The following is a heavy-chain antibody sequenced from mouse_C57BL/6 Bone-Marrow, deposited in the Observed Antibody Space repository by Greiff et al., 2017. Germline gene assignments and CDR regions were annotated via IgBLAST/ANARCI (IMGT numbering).Heavy chain of an antibody. Sequence: VQLQQSGAELVKPGASVKLSCTASGFNIKDYYMHWVKQRTEQGLQWIGRIDPEDGDTKSAPKFQGKATITADTSSNTAYLQLNSLTTEDTDVDYCASGDGYLHWYFDVWGTGTTVTVSS. CDR1: GFNIKDYY. CDR2: IDPEDGDT. V-gene: IGHV14-2*01. D-gene: IGHD2-3*01. J-gene: IGHJ1*03. CDR3: ASGDGYLHWYFDV.